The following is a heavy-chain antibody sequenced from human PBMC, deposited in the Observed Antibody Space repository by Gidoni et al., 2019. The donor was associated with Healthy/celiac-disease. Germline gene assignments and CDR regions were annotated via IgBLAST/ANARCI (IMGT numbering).Heavy chain of an antibody. D-gene: IGHD6-19*01. CDR2: ISSNGGST. J-gene: IGHJ4*02. V-gene: IGHV3-64D*09. CDR3: VKSSQAVAPLGVDY. CDR1: GFPFSSYA. Sequence: EVQLVESGGGLVQPGGSLSLSCSASGFPFSSYAMHWVRQAPGKGLEYVSAISSNGGSTYYADSVKGRFTISRDNSKNTLYLQMSSLRAEDTAVYYCVKSSQAVAPLGVDYWGQGTLVTVSS.